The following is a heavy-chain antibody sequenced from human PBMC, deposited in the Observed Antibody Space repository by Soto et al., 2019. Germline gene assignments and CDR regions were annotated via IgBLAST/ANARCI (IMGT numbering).Heavy chain of an antibody. V-gene: IGHV4-31*03. CDR3: GRRIPTAALFDN. J-gene: IGHJ4*02. CDR1: GGSINSGGYY. CDR2: IYYSGTT. Sequence: SETLSLTCTVSGGSINSGGYYWSWIRQHPGKGLEWVGYIYYSGTTYYNPSLQSRLTISRDTPKNQFSLKLTSVTAAGTALYYCGRRIPTAALFDNGGQETLVTVPS. D-gene: IGHD2-2*01.